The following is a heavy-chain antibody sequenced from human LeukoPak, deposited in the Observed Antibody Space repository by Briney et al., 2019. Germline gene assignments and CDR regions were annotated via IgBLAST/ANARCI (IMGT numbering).Heavy chain of an antibody. J-gene: IGHJ1*01. CDR3: ANEVGSIVGAN. CDR2: ISSSSNYI. Sequence: GGSLRLSCAASGFTFSSYHMNWVRQAPGKGLEWVASISSSSNYIYYADSVKGRFTISRDNAKNSLYLQLNSLRAEDTAVYYCANEVGSIVGANWGQGTLVSVSS. CDR1: GFTFSSYH. V-gene: IGHV3-21*01. D-gene: IGHD1-26*01.